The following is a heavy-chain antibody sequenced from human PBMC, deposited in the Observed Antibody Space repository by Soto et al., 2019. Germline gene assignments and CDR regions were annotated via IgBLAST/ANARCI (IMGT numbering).Heavy chain of an antibody. V-gene: IGHV3-30-3*01. D-gene: IGHD3-3*01. Sequence: GGSLRLSCAASGFTFSSYAMHWVRQAPGKGLEWVAVISYDGSNKYYADSVKGRFTISRDNSKNTLYLQMNSLRAEDTAVYYCASGHLYYDFWSGYSNPGYWGQGTLVTVSS. CDR2: ISYDGSNK. CDR3: ASGHLYYDFWSGYSNPGY. J-gene: IGHJ4*02. CDR1: GFTFSSYA.